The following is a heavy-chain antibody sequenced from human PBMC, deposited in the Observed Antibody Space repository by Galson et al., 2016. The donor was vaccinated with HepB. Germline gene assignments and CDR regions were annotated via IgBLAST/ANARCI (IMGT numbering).Heavy chain of an antibody. D-gene: IGHD6-13*01. CDR3: ARDMESSIWPGWFDP. Sequence: ETLSLTCPVSGGSINSYYWSWIRQSVGKGLAWIGRIYSSGHTNYNPSLKSRAPMLVDRSKKQVSLEVSSVTAADTAVYYCARDMESSIWPGWFDPWGQGILVTVSS. V-gene: IGHV4-4*07. J-gene: IGHJ5*02. CDR2: IYSSGHT. CDR1: GGSINSYY.